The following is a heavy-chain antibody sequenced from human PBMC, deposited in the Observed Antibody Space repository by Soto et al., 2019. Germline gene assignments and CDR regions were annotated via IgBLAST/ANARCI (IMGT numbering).Heavy chain of an antibody. J-gene: IGHJ4*02. Sequence: QVQLVESGGGVVQPGRSLRLSCAASGFTFSSYGMHWVRQAPGKGLEWVTVISSDGNNKYYSDSVKGRFTVSRDNPKNLLYLQMNSLRAEDTAVYYCAKETTMLRGERIFDYWGRGTLVTVSS. CDR3: AKETTMLRGERIFDY. CDR1: GFTFSSYG. D-gene: IGHD3-10*01. CDR2: ISSDGNNK. V-gene: IGHV3-30*18.